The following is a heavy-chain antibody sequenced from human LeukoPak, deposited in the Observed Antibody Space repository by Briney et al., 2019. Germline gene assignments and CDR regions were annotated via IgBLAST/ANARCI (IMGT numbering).Heavy chain of an antibody. CDR2: ISSSSSYI. D-gene: IGHD2-2*02. CDR3: AIQPTIVVVPAAIDDY. J-gene: IGHJ4*02. CDR1: GFTFSSYS. V-gene: IGHV3-21*01. Sequence: GGSLRLSCAASGFTFSSYSMNWVRQAPGKGLEWVSSISSSSSYIYHADSVKGRFTISRDNAKNSLYLQMNSLRAEDTAVYYCAIQPTIVVVPAAIDDYWGQGTLVTVSS.